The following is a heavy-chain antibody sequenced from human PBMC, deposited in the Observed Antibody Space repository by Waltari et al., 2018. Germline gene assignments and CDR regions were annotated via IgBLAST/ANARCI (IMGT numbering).Heavy chain of an antibody. CDR1: GGSFSGYY. CDR2: INHSGST. Sequence: QVQLQQWGAGLLKPSETLSLTCAVYGGSFSGYYWSWIRQPPGKGLEWIGEINHSGSTNYNPSLKSRVTISVDTSKNQFSLKLSSVTAADTAVYYCARGRYSITMVRGVRFDYWGQGTLVTVSS. J-gene: IGHJ4*02. D-gene: IGHD3-10*01. CDR3: ARGRYSITMVRGVRFDY. V-gene: IGHV4-34*01.